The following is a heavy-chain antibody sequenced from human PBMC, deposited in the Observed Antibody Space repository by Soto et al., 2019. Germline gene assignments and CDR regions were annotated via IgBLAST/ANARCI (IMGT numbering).Heavy chain of an antibody. CDR1: GFTFRTHW. D-gene: IGHD6-19*01. Sequence: VGSLRLSCTASGFTFRTHWMNWVRQAPGKGLVWVSRINSDGSSTNYADSVKGRFTISRDNAKKTVYLQMNTLRAEDTAVYYCSRDSRLAVPDYYGMDVWGQWTTVTVSS. J-gene: IGHJ6*02. CDR3: SRDSRLAVPDYYGMDV. CDR2: INSDGSST. V-gene: IGHV3-74*01.